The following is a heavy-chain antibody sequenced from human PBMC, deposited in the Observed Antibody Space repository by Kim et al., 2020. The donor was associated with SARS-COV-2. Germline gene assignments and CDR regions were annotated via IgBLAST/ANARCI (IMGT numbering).Heavy chain of an antibody. CDR2: IKSKTDGGTT. CDR1: GFTFSNAW. CDR3: TTLDYSSSWYRPQGYWFDP. Sequence: GGSLRLSCAASGFTFSNAWMSWVRQAPGKGLEWVGRIKSKTDGGTTDYAAPVKGRFTISRDDSKNTLYLQMNSLKTEDTAVYYCTTLDYSSSWYRPQGYWFDPWGQGTLVTVSS. V-gene: IGHV3-15*01. J-gene: IGHJ5*02. D-gene: IGHD6-13*01.